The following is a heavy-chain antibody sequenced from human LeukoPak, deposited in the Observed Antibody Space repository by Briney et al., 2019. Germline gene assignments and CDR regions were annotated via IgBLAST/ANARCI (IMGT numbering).Heavy chain of an antibody. V-gene: IGHV4-39*07. CDR1: GGSISSSSYY. CDR2: IYYSGST. J-gene: IGHJ4*02. Sequence: SETLSLTCTVSGGSISSSSYYWGWIRQPPGKGLEWIGSIYYSGSTYYNPSLKSRVTISVDTSKNQFSLKLSSVTAADTAVYYCASRLDTAMVLDYWGQGTLVTVSS. D-gene: IGHD5-18*01. CDR3: ASRLDTAMVLDY.